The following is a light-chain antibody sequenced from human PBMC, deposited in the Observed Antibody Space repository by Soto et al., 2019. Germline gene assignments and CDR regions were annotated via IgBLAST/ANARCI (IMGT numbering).Light chain of an antibody. CDR2: APS. CDR1: QSVTSNF. V-gene: IGKV3-20*01. Sequence: EIVLTQSPGTLSLSPGERATLSCRSSQSVTSNFLAWYQQRPGQSPRLLMFAPSSRATGIPDRFTGSGSGTDFTLTISSLEPEDFAMYYCYQYGSSPTTFGQGTKVDIK. J-gene: IGKJ1*01. CDR3: YQYGSSPTT.